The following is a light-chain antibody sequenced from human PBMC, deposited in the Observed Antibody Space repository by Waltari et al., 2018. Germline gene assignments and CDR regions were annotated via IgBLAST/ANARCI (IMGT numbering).Light chain of an antibody. V-gene: IGLV3-19*01. Sequence: SSELTQDPAVSVALGQTVRIKCQGASLRTSYASWYQQKSGQAPILVLFGKNKRPSGIPDRFSGYNSETTTSLTLTGAQAEDEADYYCSSRDSSASHVLFAGGTKLTVL. CDR1: SLRTSY. J-gene: IGLJ2*01. CDR2: GKN. CDR3: SSRDSSASHVL.